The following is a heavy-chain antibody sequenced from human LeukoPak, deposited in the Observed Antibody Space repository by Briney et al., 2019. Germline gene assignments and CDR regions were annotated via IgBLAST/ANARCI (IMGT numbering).Heavy chain of an antibody. V-gene: IGHV6-1*01. CDR2: TSYRSKWYN. D-gene: IGHD1-26*01. CDR1: GDSVSSNSAA. Sequence: SQTLSLTCAISGDSVSSNSAAWNWIRQSPSRGLEWLGRTSYRSKWYNNYAVSVKSRITISPDTSRNQFSLQLKSVTPEDTAVYYCARWDHGTAYFDSWGQGTLVTVSS. CDR3: ARWDHGTAYFDS. J-gene: IGHJ4*02.